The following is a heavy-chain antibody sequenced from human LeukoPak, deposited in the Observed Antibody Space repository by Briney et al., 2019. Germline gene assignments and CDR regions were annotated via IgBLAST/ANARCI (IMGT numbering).Heavy chain of an antibody. D-gene: IGHD6-19*01. V-gene: IGHV3-9*01. Sequence: GGSLRLSCAASGFTFDDYAMHWVRQAPGKGLEWVSGITWNSGSIAYADSVKGRFTISRDNAKNSLYLQMNSLRAEDTALYYCAKVPSSGWSYFDYWGQGTLVTVSS. J-gene: IGHJ4*02. CDR1: GFTFDDYA. CDR2: ITWNSGSI. CDR3: AKVPSSGWSYFDY.